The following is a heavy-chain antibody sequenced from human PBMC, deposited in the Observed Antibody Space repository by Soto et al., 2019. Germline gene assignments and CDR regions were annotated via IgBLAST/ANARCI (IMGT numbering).Heavy chain of an antibody. Sequence: EVQLVESGGGLVQPGGSLRLSCVASGFTLSTYWMSWVRQAPGKGLEWVANIKQDGSEKYYMDSVKGRFTISRDNARNSLYLQMNSLSAEDTAVYYCARDGTGGGAFDLWGQGTMVTVSS. V-gene: IGHV3-7*01. CDR2: IKQDGSEK. CDR1: GFTLSTYW. D-gene: IGHD1-26*01. CDR3: ARDGTGGGAFDL. J-gene: IGHJ3*01.